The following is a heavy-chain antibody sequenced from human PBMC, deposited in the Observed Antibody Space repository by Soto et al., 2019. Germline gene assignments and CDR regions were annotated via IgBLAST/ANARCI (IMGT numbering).Heavy chain of an antibody. CDR3: ARHYYSSGSSNNHFDY. CDR2: IYYSGST. Sequence: SETLSLTCTVSGGSISSSSYYWGWIRQPPGKGLEWIGSIYYSGSTYYNPSLKSRVTISVDTPKNQFSLKVSSVTAADTAVYHCARHYYSSGSSNNHFDYWGLGTLVTVS. J-gene: IGHJ4*02. D-gene: IGHD3-10*01. V-gene: IGHV4-39*01. CDR1: GGSISSSSYY.